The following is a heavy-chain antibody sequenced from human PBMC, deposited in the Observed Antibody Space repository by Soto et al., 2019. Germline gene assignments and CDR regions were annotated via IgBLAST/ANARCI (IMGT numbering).Heavy chain of an antibody. V-gene: IGHV3-21*01. CDR3: ARYGDGIVDFWSGYYYYYYMDV. CDR2: ISSSSSYI. D-gene: IGHD3-3*01. J-gene: IGHJ6*03. CDR1: GFTFSSYS. Sequence: GGSLRLSCAASGFTFSSYSMNWVRQAPGKGLEWVSSISSSSSYIYYADSVKGRFTISRDNAKNSLYLQMNSLRAEDTAVYYCARYGDGIVDFWSGYYYYYYMDVWGKGTTVTVSS.